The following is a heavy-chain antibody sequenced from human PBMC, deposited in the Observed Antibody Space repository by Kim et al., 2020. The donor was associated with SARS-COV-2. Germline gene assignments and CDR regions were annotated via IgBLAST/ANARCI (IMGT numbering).Heavy chain of an antibody. J-gene: IGHJ3*02. Sequence: KYYAASVKGRCTISSDNSKNTLYLQMNSLGAEDTAMYYCAKGAGSYAFDIWGQGTMVTVSS. V-gene: IGHV3-30*02. CDR2: K. CDR3: AKGAGSYAFDI. D-gene: IGHD3-10*01.